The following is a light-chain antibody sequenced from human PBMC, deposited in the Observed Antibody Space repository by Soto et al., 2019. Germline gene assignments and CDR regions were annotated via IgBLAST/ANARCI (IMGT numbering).Light chain of an antibody. CDR2: DAS. V-gene: IGKV3-11*01. CDR1: QSVSSY. CDR3: QQRSNWPLT. Sequence: EIVLTQSPATLSLSPGERATLSCRASQSVSSYLAWYQAKPGQAPRLLIYDASNRATGISARFSGSGSGTDFTLTISSLEPEDFAVYYCQQRSNWPLTFGGGTKVEI. J-gene: IGKJ4*01.